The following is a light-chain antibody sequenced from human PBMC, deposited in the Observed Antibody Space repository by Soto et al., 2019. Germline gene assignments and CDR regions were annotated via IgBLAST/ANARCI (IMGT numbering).Light chain of an antibody. V-gene: IGLV2-14*01. CDR3: SSYTSSSTQV. Sequence: QSVLTQPACVSVSPGQSITISCTGTSSDVGAYNYVSWYQQHPGKAPKLMIYEVSNRPSGVSNRFSGSKSGNTASLTISGLQAEDEADYYCSSYTSSSTQVFGTGTKVTVL. CDR1: SSDVGAYNY. CDR2: EVS. J-gene: IGLJ1*01.